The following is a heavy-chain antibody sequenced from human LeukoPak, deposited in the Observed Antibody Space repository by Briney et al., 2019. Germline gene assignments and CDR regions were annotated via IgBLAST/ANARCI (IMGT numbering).Heavy chain of an antibody. CDR1: GFTVSSNY. J-gene: IGHJ5*02. D-gene: IGHD2-15*01. CDR2: IYSGGST. CDR3: ARDGATEYCSGGSCYPGGWFDP. V-gene: IGHV3-66*01. Sequence: GGSLRLSCAASGFTVSSNYMSWVRQAPGKGLEWVSVIYSGGSTYYADSVKGRFTISRDNAKNSLYLQMNSLRAEDTAVYYCARDGATEYCSGGSCYPGGWFDPWGQGTLVTVSS.